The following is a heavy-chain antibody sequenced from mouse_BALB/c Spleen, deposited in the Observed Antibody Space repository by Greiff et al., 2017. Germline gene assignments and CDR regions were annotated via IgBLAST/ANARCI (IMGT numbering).Heavy chain of an antibody. CDR3: ARTTMITYYAMDY. CDR1: GFSLTGYG. J-gene: IGHJ4*01. CDR2: IWGGGST. D-gene: IGHD2-4*01. V-gene: IGHV2-6-7*01. Sequence: VKLQESGPGLVAPSQSLSITCTVSGFSLTGYGVNWVRQPPGKGLEWLGMIWGGGSTDYNSALKSRLSISKDNSKSQVFLKMNSLQTDDTAMYYCARTTMITYYAMDYRGQGTSVTASS.